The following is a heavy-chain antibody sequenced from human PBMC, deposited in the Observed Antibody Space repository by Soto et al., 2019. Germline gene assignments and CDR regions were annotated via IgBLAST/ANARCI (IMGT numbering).Heavy chain of an antibody. V-gene: IGHV1-2*04. Sequence: ASVKVSCKASGYTFTGYYMHWVRQAPGQGLEWMGWINPNSGGTNYAQKFQGWVTMTRDTSISTAYMELSRLRSDDTAVYYCARDFGKRFSGSYYFYYMDVWGKGTTVTVSS. J-gene: IGHJ6*03. CDR2: INPNSGGT. D-gene: IGHD3-3*01. CDR3: ARDFGKRFSGSYYFYYMDV. CDR1: GYTFTGYY.